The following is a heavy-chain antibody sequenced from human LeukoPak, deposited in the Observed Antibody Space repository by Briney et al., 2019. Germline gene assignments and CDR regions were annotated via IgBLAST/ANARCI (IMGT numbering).Heavy chain of an antibody. J-gene: IGHJ4*02. CDR2: INPSGGST. V-gene: IGHV1-46*01. Sequence: ASVKVSCKASGYTFTSYYMHWVRQAPGQGLERMGIINPSGGSTSYAQKFQGRVTMTRDMSTSTVYMELSSLRSEDTAVYYCARTSSGSYYGPYYFDYWGQGTLVTVSS. CDR1: GYTFTSYY. D-gene: IGHD1-26*01. CDR3: ARTSSGSYYGPYYFDY.